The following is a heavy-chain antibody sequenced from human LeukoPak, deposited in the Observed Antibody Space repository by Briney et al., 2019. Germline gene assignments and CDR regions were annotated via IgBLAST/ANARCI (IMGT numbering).Heavy chain of an antibody. D-gene: IGHD3-10*01. Sequence: ASVKVSCKTSGYTFTSYDINWVRQATGQGLEWTGWMNPNSGNTGYAQKFQGRVTITRNTSISTAYMELSSLRSEDTAVYYCARGLITMVRGVIIWSGFDPWGQGTLVTVSS. J-gene: IGHJ5*02. CDR3: ARGLITMVRGVIIWSGFDP. V-gene: IGHV1-8*03. CDR1: GYTFTSYD. CDR2: MNPNSGNT.